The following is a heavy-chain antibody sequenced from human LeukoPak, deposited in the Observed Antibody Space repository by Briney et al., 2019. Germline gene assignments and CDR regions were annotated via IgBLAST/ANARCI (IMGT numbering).Heavy chain of an antibody. CDR1: GDSVSSNSAA. J-gene: IGHJ4*02. CDR2: TYYRSKGYN. Sequence: QTLSLTCAISGDSVSSNSAAWNSIRQSPSRGLEWLGRTYYRSKGYNDYAVSVKSRITINPDTSKNQFSLQLNSVTPEDTAVYYCARGDCSGGSCYSDGYFDYWGQGTLVTVSS. CDR3: ARGDCSGGSCYSDGYFDY. D-gene: IGHD2-15*01. V-gene: IGHV6-1*01.